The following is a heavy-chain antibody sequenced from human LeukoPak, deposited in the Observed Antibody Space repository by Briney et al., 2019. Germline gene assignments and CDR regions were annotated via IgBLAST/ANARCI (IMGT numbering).Heavy chain of an antibody. J-gene: IGHJ1*01. CDR1: GPSISSYY. Sequence: SETLSLTCPVSGPSISSYYCSWIRQPPGKGMEWLGYIYYSGGTNYNPSLKTRVTISVDTSKNQFSLKLSSVTAADTAVYYCARGVMEYDSSGYYLSSWRYFQHWGQGTLVTVSS. CDR2: IYYSGGT. V-gene: IGHV4-59*01. CDR3: ARGVMEYDSSGYYLSSWRYFQH. D-gene: IGHD3-22*01.